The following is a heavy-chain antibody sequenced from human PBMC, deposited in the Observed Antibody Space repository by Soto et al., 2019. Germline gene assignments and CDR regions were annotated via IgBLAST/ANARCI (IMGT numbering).Heavy chain of an antibody. CDR1: GFNVSDHY. J-gene: IGHJ4*02. CDR2: FFTGGST. V-gene: IGHV3-53*01. Sequence: PGGSLRLSCAAAGFNVSDHYMGWVRQAPGKGLEWVSSFFTGGSTDYADSVKGRFTISRDDSKNTVYLQTNSLRAEDTAVYFCVRERPGLGIGFDHWGQGTLVTVYS. CDR3: VRERPGLGIGFDH. D-gene: IGHD6-19*01.